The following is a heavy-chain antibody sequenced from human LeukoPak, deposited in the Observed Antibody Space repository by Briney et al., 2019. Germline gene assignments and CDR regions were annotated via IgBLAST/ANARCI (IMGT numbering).Heavy chain of an antibody. CDR1: GFTFSSYA. J-gene: IGHJ4*02. V-gene: IGHV3-23*01. D-gene: IGHD3-22*01. CDR3: AKQPRSSSYY. CDR2: ISSFVGST. Sequence: PGGSLRLSCVASGFTFSSYAMSWVRQAPGKGLEWVSTISSFVGSTYYADSVKGRFTISRDNSKNTVYLQMNSLRDEDTAIYYCAKQPRSSSYYWGQGTLVTVSS.